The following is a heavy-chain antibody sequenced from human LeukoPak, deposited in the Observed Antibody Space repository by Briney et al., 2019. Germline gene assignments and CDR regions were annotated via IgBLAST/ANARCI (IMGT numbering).Heavy chain of an antibody. J-gene: IGHJ4*02. V-gene: IGHV3-7*01. CDR3: ARDKIVGATYFDY. CDR2: IKEDGSEK. CDR1: GFSFSRYW. D-gene: IGHD1-26*01. Sequence: GGSLRLSCVASGFSFSRYWMSWVRQAPGKGLEWVANIKEDGSEKYYVDSVKGRFTISRDNAKNSVYLQMNSLRAEDTAVYYCARDKIVGATYFDYWGQGTLVTVSS.